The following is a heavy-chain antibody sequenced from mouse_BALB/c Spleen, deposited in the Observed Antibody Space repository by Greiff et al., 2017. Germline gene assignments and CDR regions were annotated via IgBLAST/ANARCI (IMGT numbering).Heavy chain of an antibody. CDR1: GYAFTNYL. V-gene: IGHV1-54*01. J-gene: IGHJ4*01. CDR2: INPGSGGT. D-gene: IGHD2-2*01. Sequence: QVQLQQSGAELVRPGTSVKVSCKASGYAFTNYLIEWVKQRPGQGLEWIGVINPGSGGTNYNEKFKGKATLTADKSSSTAYMQLSSLTSDDSAVYFCARSTMVTTGYYYAMDYWGQGTSVTVSS. CDR3: ARSTMVTTGYYYAMDY.